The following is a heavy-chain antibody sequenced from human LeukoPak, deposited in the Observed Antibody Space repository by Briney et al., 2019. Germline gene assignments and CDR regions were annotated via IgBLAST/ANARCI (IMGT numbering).Heavy chain of an antibody. Sequence: GESLKISCKGSGYSFTSYWIGWVRQMPGEGLEWMGIIYPGDSDTRYSPSFQGQVTISADKSISTAYLQWSSLKASDTAMYYCARHTDYYDSSGYFDYWGQGTLVTVSS. CDR1: GYSFTSYW. D-gene: IGHD3-22*01. CDR2: IYPGDSDT. V-gene: IGHV5-51*01. CDR3: ARHTDYYDSSGYFDY. J-gene: IGHJ4*02.